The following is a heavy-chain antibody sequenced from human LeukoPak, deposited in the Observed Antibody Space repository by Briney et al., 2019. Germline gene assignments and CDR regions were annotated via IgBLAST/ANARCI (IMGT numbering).Heavy chain of an antibody. CDR2: IYTSGST. CDR3: ARRLVWGSYRKRIYFDY. Sequence: SETLSLTCTVSGGSISSGSYYWSWIRQPAGKGLEWIGRIYTSGSTNYNPSLKSRVTISVDTSKNQFSLKLSSVTAADTAVYYCARRLVWGSYRKRIYFDYWGQGTLVTVSP. V-gene: IGHV4-61*02. CDR1: GGSISSGSYY. D-gene: IGHD3-16*02. J-gene: IGHJ4*02.